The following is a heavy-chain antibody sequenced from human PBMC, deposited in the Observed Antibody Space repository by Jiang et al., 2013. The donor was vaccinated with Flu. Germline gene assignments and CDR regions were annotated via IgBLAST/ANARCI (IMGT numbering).Heavy chain of an antibody. CDR2: ISWNSGDI. D-gene: IGHD6-13*01. Sequence: LIQPGRSLTLSCAASGFTFDDYAMHWVRQAPGKGLEWVSGISWNSGDIDYADSVKGRFTISRDSAKNSLYLQMNSLRAEDTALYYCAKGTRSWSARPFDYWGQGTLVTVSS. CDR1: GFTFDDYA. J-gene: IGHJ4*02. CDR3: AKGTRSWSARPFDY. V-gene: IGHV3-9*01.